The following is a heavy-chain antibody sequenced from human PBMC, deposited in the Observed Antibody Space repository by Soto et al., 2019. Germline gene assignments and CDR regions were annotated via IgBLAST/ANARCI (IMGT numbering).Heavy chain of an antibody. CDR2: IKSKTDGGTV. CDR1: GVTLSNVW. D-gene: IGHD5-18*01. CDR3: SHGYYQYFES. Sequence: GGSLRLSCAVSGVTLSNVWMNWIRQAPGKGPEWVGRIKSKTDGGTVEYAAPVKDRFTISRDDSENTLYLQMNSLKTEDTAVYYCSHGYYQYFESWGQGTLVTVSS. V-gene: IGHV3-15*07. J-gene: IGHJ4*02.